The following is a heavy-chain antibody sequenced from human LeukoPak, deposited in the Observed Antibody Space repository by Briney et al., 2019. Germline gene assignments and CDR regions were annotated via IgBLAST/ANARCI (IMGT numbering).Heavy chain of an antibody. CDR2: IYYSGNS. J-gene: IGHJ4*02. Sequence: DPSETLSLTCAVSGYSISSTNWWGWIRQPPGKGLGWIGYIYYSGNSNYNPSLKSRVTMSVDTSKNQFSLKLSSVTALDTAVYYCARIFLGYSSGWYFDDWGQGTLVTVS. V-gene: IGHV4-28*06. D-gene: IGHD6-19*01. CDR3: ARIFLGYSSGWYFDD. CDR1: GYSISSTNW.